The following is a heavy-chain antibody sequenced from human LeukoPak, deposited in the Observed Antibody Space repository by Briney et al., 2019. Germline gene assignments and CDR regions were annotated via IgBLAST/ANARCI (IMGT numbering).Heavy chain of an antibody. CDR1: GFTFTDYY. CDR3: VREGNDLLSKNFDY. J-gene: IGHJ4*02. CDR2: INPHSGVR. V-gene: IGHV1-2*02. D-gene: IGHD4-23*01. Sequence: ASVKVSCKASGFTFTDYYIHWVRQAPGQGLEWMGYINPHSGVRSSPQKFQGRVTMTPDTSISAVYMELSSLTSDDTAIYSFVREGNDLLSKNFDYWGQGTLVTVSS.